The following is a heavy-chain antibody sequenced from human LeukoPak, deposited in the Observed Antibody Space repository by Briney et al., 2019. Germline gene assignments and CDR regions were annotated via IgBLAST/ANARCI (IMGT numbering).Heavy chain of an antibody. CDR3: ARSFPGAVFLDY. Sequence: SETLSLTCSVSGGSITFYYWNWIRKPAGKGLEWIGRIHTSGTTNYNPSLKSRVTMSIDTSQKKFPLNLTPVTAADTAVYYCARSFPGAVFLDYWGQGTLVTVPS. D-gene: IGHD2-8*01. CDR1: GGSITFYY. CDR2: IHTSGTT. J-gene: IGHJ4*02. V-gene: IGHV4-4*07.